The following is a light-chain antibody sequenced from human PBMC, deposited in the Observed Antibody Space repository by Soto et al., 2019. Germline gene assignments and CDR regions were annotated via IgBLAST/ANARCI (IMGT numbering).Light chain of an antibody. CDR3: CSYAGATTFEV. Sequence: QSVLTQPASVSGSPGQPITISCTGTSSDVGDYNLVSWYQQHPGKAPKLIIYEVTKRPSGVSNRFSASKSGNTASLTISGLKAEDEADYYCCSYAGATTFEVFGGGTKLTVL. CDR2: EVT. V-gene: IGLV2-23*02. J-gene: IGLJ2*01. CDR1: SSDVGDYNL.